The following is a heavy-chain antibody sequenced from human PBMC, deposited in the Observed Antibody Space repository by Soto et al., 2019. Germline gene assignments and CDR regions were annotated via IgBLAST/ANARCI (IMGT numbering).Heavy chain of an antibody. D-gene: IGHD2-8*01. J-gene: IGHJ5*02. V-gene: IGHV1-69*13. Sequence: SVKVSCKASGSTFSSYASSWVRQAPGQGLEWMGGIIPIFGTANYAQKFQGRVTITADESTSTAYMELSSLRSEDTAVYYCARDRYCTNGVCYTDNWFDPWGQGTLVTVS. CDR3: ARDRYCTNGVCYTDNWFDP. CDR1: GSTFSSYA. CDR2: IIPIFGTA.